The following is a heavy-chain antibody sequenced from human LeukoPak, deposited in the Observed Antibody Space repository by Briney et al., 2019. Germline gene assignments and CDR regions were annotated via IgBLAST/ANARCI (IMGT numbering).Heavy chain of an antibody. Sequence: ASVKVSCKASGYTFTSYAMNWVRQAPGQGLEWMGWINTNTGNPTYAQGFTGRFVFSLDTSVSTAYLQISSLKAEDTAVYYCARSVLRYFDWLSQDFDYWGQGTLVTVSS. D-gene: IGHD3-9*01. V-gene: IGHV7-4-1*02. CDR1: GYTFTSYA. CDR3: ARSVLRYFDWLSQDFDY. J-gene: IGHJ4*02. CDR2: INTNTGNP.